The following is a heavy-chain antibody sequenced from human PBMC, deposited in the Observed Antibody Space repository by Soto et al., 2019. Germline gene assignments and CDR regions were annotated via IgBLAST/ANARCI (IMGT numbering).Heavy chain of an antibody. CDR3: ARRVGSCSGTSCNGWFDP. Sequence: SETLSLTCSVSGDSISKTTSYWGWIRQPPGKGLEWIGTIYHSGSTHYNPSLMSRVTLSVDKSKNQFSLKLNSVTAADTAVYYCARRVGSCSGTSCNGWFDPWGQGTLVTVSS. D-gene: IGHD2-2*01. J-gene: IGHJ5*02. V-gene: IGHV4-39*01. CDR1: GDSISKTTSY. CDR2: IYHSGST.